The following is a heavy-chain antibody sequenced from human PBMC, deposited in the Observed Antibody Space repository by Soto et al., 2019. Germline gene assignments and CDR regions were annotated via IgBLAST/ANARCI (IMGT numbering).Heavy chain of an antibody. V-gene: IGHV3-15*01. D-gene: IGHD3-16*02. J-gene: IGHJ4*01. CDR3: TTDYQADYDYIWGSYRDFDY. Sequence: GGSLRLSCAASGFTFSNAWMSWVRQAPGKGLEWVGRIKSKTDGGTTDYAAPVKGRFTISRDDSKNTLYLQMNSLKTEDTAAYYFTTDYQADYDYIWGSYRDFDYWGQGTLVTVSS. CDR1: GFTFSNAW. CDR2: IKSKTDGGTT.